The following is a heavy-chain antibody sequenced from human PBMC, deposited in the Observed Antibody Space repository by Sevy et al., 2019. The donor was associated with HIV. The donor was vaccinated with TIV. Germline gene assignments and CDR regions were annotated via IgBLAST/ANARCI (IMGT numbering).Heavy chain of an antibody. CDR3: AGENAWGRGYS. V-gene: IGHV4-59*08. CDR1: GGSITSLY. J-gene: IGHJ4*02. CDR2: IYYNGHI. D-gene: IGHD1-26*01. Sequence: SDTLSLTCTVSGGSITSLYWNWIRQPPGKGLEWIANIYYNGHINYNPSLTSRVTLSLDTSKNQFSLRLSSVTAADTAMYYCAGENAWGRGYSWGQGTLVTVSS.